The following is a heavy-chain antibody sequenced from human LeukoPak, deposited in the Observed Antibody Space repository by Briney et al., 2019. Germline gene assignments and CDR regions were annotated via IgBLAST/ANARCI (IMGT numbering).Heavy chain of an antibody. V-gene: IGHV4-31*03. CDR2: IYYSGST. J-gene: IGHJ4*02. Sequence: SETLSLTCTVSGGSISSGGYYWSWIRQHPGKGLEWIGYIYYSGSTYYNPSLKSRVTISVDTSKNQFSLKLSSVTAADTAVYYCARGRWELRFDNWGQGTLATVSS. D-gene: IGHD1-26*01. CDR3: ARGRWELRFDN. CDR1: GGSISSGGYY.